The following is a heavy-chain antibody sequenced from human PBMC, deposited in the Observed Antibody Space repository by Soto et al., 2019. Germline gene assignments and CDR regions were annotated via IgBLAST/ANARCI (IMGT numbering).Heavy chain of an antibody. Sequence: PSETLSLTCTVSGGSVSSNSYSWGWIRQSPGKGLEWIGTIYSSENTYYNPSLLSRVTISVDTSKNEFSLRLSSVTAADTAVYYCARLNGYCVSTNCHGYYDMDVWGQGTTVTVSS. CDR1: GGSVSSNSYS. CDR3: ARLNGYCVSTNCHGYYDMDV. V-gene: IGHV4-39*01. CDR2: IYSSENT. J-gene: IGHJ6*02. D-gene: IGHD2-2*03.